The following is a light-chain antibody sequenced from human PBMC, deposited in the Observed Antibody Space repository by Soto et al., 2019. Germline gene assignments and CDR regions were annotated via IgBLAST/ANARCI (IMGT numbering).Light chain of an antibody. CDR3: SSYTSSSTLEV. CDR2: DVS. J-gene: IGLJ1*01. CDR1: SSDVGGYNY. Sequence: QSVVTQPASVSGSPGQSITISCTGTSSDVGGYNYVSWYQQHPDKAPKLMIYDVSNRPSGVSNRFSGSKSGNTASLTISGLQAEDEADYYCSSYTSSSTLEVFGTG. V-gene: IGLV2-14*01.